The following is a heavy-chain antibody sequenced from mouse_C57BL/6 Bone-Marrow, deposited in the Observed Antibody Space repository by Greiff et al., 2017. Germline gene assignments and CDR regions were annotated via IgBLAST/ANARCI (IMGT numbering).Heavy chain of an antibody. CDR2: ISDGGSYT. CDR1: GFTFSSYA. J-gene: IGHJ2*01. CDR3: ARDPIQYYFDY. Sequence: EAMLVESGGGLVKPGGSLKLSCAASGFTFSSYAMSWVRQTPEKRLEWVATISDGGSYTYYPDNVKGRFTISRDNAKNNLYLQMSHLKSEDTAMYYCARDPIQYYFDYWGQGTTLTVSS. V-gene: IGHV5-4*03.